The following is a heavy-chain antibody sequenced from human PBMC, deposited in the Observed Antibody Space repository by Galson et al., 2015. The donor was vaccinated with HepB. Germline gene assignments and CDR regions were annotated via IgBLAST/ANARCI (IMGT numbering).Heavy chain of an antibody. CDR1: GFTFSGSA. CDR3: TRMGDFSGYSSK. CDR2: IRSKGNDYAT. V-gene: IGHV3-73*01. D-gene: IGHD5-12*01. J-gene: IGHJ4*02. Sequence: SLRLSCAASGFTFSGSALHWVRQASGNGPEWVGRIRSKGNDYATSYVESLKGRFTISSDDSRNIAYLHMKSLKTDDTAVYYCTRMGDFSGYSSKWGQGTLVTVSA.